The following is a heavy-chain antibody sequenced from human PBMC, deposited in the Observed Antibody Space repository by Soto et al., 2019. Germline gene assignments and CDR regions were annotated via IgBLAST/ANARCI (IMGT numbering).Heavy chain of an antibody. CDR2: IIPILGIA. Sequence: QVQLVQSGAEVKKPGSSVKVSCKASGGTFSSYTISWVRQAPGQGLEWMGRIIPILGIANYAQKFQGRVTITANKSTSTADMELSSLRAEDTAVYYCASPFGDYDAFDIWGQGTMVTVSS. D-gene: IGHD4-17*01. V-gene: IGHV1-69*02. CDR1: GGTFSSYT. J-gene: IGHJ3*02. CDR3: ASPFGDYDAFDI.